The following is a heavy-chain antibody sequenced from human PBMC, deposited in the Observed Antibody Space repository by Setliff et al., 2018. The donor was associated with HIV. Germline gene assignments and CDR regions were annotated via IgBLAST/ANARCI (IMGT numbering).Heavy chain of an antibody. Sequence: SETLSLTCTVSGAFISSDSWSWIRQSPGKGLEWIGFILNRESTNYNPSLQSRVSISMDTSKNQFSLKLHSVTAADTAIYHCAKGGASSHWLGPWGQGTLVTVSS. V-gene: IGHV4-59*01. J-gene: IGHJ5*02. CDR2: ILNREST. D-gene: IGHD3-16*01. CDR3: AKGGASSHWLGP. CDR1: GAFISSDS.